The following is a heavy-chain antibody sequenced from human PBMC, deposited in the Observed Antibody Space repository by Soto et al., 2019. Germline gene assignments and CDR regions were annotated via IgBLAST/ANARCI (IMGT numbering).Heavy chain of an antibody. CDR1: GFTFSDYY. D-gene: IGHD1-26*01. J-gene: IGHJ4*02. CDR3: ARDTGGSYDY. CDR2: TRNKDNSYTT. V-gene: IGHV3-72*01. Sequence: GGSLRLSCAASGFTFSDYYMVWVRQVPGKGLEWVDRTRNKDNSYTTEYVASVKGIFSISRDDSKDLMYLQMSSLIIEDTAVYYCARDTGGSYDYWGQGALVTVSS.